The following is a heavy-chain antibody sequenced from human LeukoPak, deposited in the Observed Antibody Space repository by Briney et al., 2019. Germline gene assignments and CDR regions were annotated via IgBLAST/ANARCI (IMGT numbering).Heavy chain of an antibody. V-gene: IGHV1-18*04. D-gene: IGHD6-19*01. CDR1: DYTFTSYG. Sequence: ASVKVSCKTSDYTFTSYGISWVRQAPGQGLEWMGWINTYTGNTNYAQKFQGRVTMTTDTSTSTAYMELRSLRSDDAAVYYCARQAAGYSSGWYQLHFDYWGQGTLVTVSS. J-gene: IGHJ4*02. CDR2: INTYTGNT. CDR3: ARQAAGYSSGWYQLHFDY.